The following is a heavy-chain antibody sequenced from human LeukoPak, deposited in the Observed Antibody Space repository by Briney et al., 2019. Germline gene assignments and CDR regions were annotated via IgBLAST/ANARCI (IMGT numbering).Heavy chain of an antibody. CDR2: IYYRGST. CDR1: GGSLSSGGYY. J-gene: IGHJ4*02. CDR3: ARTYDYVWGSYPPLFDY. V-gene: IGHV4-61*08. D-gene: IGHD3-16*01. Sequence: SETLSLTCTVSGGSLSSGGYYWSWIRQPPGKGLEWIGCIYYRGSTDYNPSLKSRVTISLDTSKNQFSLKLSSVTAADTAVYYCARTYDYVWGSYPPLFDYWGQGTLVTVSS.